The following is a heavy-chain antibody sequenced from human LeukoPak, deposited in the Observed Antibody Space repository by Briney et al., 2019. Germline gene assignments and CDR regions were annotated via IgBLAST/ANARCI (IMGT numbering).Heavy chain of an antibody. CDR3: ARVFGSASLRYYYYMDV. D-gene: IGHD3-10*01. J-gene: IGHJ6*03. Sequence: GGSLRLSCAASGFTFSSYSMNWVRQAPGKGLEWVSSISSSSSYIYYADSVKGRFTISRDNAKNSLYLQMNSLRAEDTAVYYCARVFGSASLRYYYYMDVWGKGTTVTISS. CDR1: GFTFSSYS. CDR2: ISSSSSYI. V-gene: IGHV3-21*01.